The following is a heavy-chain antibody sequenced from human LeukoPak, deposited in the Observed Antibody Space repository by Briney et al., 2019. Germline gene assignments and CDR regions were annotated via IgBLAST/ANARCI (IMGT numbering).Heavy chain of an antibody. CDR2: INHSGST. V-gene: IGHV4-34*01. CDR3: ARGYYGSGSHCCHMDV. D-gene: IGHD3-10*01. Sequence: PSETLTLTCAVYVGSFSGYYWSWIRQPPGKGLEWIGEINHSGSTNYNSSLKSRVTISVDTSKNQFSLKLSSVTAADTAVYYCARGYYGSGSHCCHMDVWGKGTTITVS. CDR1: VGSFSGYY. J-gene: IGHJ6*03.